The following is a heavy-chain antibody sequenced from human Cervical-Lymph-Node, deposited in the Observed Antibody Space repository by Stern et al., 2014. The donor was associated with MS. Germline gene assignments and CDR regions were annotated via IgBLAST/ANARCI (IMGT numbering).Heavy chain of an antibody. Sequence: EDQLVESGGTLVQPGGSLSLSCAASGFTFSNFWMHWVRQAPGKGLVWVSRISSDGNSIRYADSVKGRFTISRDNAKNTLYLQMNTLRADDTAVYYCARNYLAGMDVWGQGTTVIVSS. V-gene: IGHV3-74*02. J-gene: IGHJ6*02. CDR1: GFTFSNFW. CDR2: ISSDGNSI. D-gene: IGHD3-10*01. CDR3: ARNYLAGMDV.